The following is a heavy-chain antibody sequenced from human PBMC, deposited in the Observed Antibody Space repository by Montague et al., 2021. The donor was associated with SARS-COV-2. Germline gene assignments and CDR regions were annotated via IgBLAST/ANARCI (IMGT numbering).Heavy chain of an antibody. CDR3: ARDQAAKVSFKGAFDI. CDR2: IYYSGTT. J-gene: IGHJ3*02. CDR1: GGSISSYY. Sequence: SETLSLTCTVSGGSISSYYWNWIRETPGKGLEWIGYIYYSGTTNYNPSLKSRVTISLDTPKNQFSLNLNSVTAADTAISYCARDQAAKVSFKGAFDIWGQGRMVTVSS. V-gene: IGHV4-59*01.